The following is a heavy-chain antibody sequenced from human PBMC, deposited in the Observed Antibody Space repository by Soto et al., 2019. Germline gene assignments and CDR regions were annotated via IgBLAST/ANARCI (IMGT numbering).Heavy chain of an antibody. CDR2: ISAYNSNT. Sequence: QVQLVQSGAELKKPGASVKVSCKASGYTFTSYGISWVRQAPGQGLEWMGWISAYNSNTNYAQKLQGRVTMTTDTSTSTAYMELRSLRSDDTAVYYCARVPTGIAAADDLDYWGQGTLVTVSS. V-gene: IGHV1-18*01. J-gene: IGHJ4*02. CDR1: GYTFTSYG. D-gene: IGHD6-13*01. CDR3: ARVPTGIAAADDLDY.